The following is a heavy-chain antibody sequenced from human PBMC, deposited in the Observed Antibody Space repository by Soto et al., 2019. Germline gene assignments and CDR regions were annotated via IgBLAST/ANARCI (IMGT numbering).Heavy chain of an antibody. CDR1: GYTFTSYA. CDR3: ARDSTMVRGVHYYYYYYMDV. Sequence: ASVKVSCKASGYTFTSYAMHWVRQAPGQRLEWMGWINAGNGNTKYSQKFQGRVTITRDTSASTAYMELSSLGSEDTAVYYCARDSTMVRGVHYYYYYYMDVWGKGTTVTVSS. V-gene: IGHV1-3*01. CDR2: INAGNGNT. D-gene: IGHD3-10*01. J-gene: IGHJ6*03.